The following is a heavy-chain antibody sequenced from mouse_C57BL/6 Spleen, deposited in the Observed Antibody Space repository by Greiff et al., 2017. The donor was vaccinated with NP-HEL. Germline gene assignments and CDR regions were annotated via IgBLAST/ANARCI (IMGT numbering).Heavy chain of an antibody. CDR3: ARGGGSSWFAY. Sequence: QVQLQQPGAELVKPGASVKLSCKASGYTFTSYWMQWVKQRPGQGLEWIGEIDPSDSYTNYNQKFKGKATLTVDTSSSTAYMQLSSLTSEDSAVYYCARGGGSSWFAYWGQGTLVTVSA. CDR1: GYTFTSYW. J-gene: IGHJ3*01. CDR2: IDPSDSYT. V-gene: IGHV1-50*01. D-gene: IGHD1-1*01.